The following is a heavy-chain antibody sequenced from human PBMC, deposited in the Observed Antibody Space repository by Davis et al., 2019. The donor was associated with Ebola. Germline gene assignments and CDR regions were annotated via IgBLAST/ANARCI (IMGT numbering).Heavy chain of an antibody. CDR3: AKDLTSHYGSGDIFDY. CDR1: GFLYSSYA. CDR2: ISASGGAT. V-gene: IGHV3-23*01. D-gene: IGHD3-10*01. J-gene: IGHJ4*02. Sequence: PWASLSLSCAASGFLYSSYAMRWVRQAPGRGLGWVSSISASGGATFYADSVKGRIVMSRDNSNDTLYLRMNNLRAEDTAIYYCAKDLTSHYGSGDIFDYWGQGILVTVSS.